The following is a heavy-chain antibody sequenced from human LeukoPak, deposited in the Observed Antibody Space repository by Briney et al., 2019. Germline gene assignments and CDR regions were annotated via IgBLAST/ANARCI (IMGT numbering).Heavy chain of an antibody. D-gene: IGHD2-2*01. J-gene: IGHJ6*03. Sequence: GESLKISCKGSGYSFTSYWIGWVRQMPGKGLEWMGIIYPGDSDTRYSPSFQGQVTISADKSISTAYVQWSSLKASDTAMYYCARTYCSSTSCRICHMYVWGKGTTVTVSS. CDR3: ARTYCSSTSCRICHMYV. CDR1: GYSFTSYW. CDR2: IYPGDSDT. V-gene: IGHV5-51*01.